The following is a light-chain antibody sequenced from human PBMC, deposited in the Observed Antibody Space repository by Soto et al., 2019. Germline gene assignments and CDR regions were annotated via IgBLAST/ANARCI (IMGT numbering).Light chain of an antibody. CDR3: QKYSSPPYT. CDR2: TAS. J-gene: IGKJ2*01. V-gene: IGKV1-27*01. CDR1: QGIRIY. Sequence: DIQMTQSPSSLSASVGDRVTITCRASQGIRIYLAWYQQKPGKVPKLLISTASTRQSGVPSRFSGSGSGTDFTLIISNLQPEDGATYYCQKYSSPPYTLGQGTKVEIK.